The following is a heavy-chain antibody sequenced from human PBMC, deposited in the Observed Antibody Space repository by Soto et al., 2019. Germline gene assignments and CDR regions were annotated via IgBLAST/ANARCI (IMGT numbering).Heavy chain of an antibody. CDR3: ARTAAVIY. J-gene: IGHJ4*02. CDR2: ILYSGTT. CDR1: GGSISSGDYY. D-gene: IGHD2-21*02. V-gene: IGHV4-30-4*01. Sequence: SSETLSLTCTVSGGSISSGDYYWSWIRQPPGKGLEWIGYILYSGTTNYNPSLESRLTISVDTSKNQFSLKLTSVTAAETAVYYCARTAAVIYWGQGTRITVPS.